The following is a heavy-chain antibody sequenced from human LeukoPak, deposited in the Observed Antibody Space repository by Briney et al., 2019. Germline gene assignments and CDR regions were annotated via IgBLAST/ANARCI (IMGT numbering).Heavy chain of an antibody. J-gene: IGHJ4*02. CDR1: GGSLNSYY. V-gene: IGHV4-4*07. D-gene: IGHD1-26*01. Sequence: SETLSLTCTVSGGSLNSYYWTWIRQPAGKGLEWIGRIYTSGSTNYNPSLKSRVTMSVDTSKNQFSLKLSSVTAADTAVYYCARESSYSGSFPDYWGQGTLVTVSS. CDR3: ARESSYSGSFPDY. CDR2: IYTSGST.